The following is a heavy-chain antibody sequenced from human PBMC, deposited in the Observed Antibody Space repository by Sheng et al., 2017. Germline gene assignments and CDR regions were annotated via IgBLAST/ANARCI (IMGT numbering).Heavy chain of an antibody. CDR1: GITFSKYG. V-gene: IGHV3-30*18. CDR2: IAYDGINK. D-gene: IGHD3-3*02. Sequence: QVQLVESGGGVVQPGRSLRVSCAASGITFSKYGMHWVRQAPGKGLEWVAVIAYDGINKYYADSVKGRFTISRDNSKNTLYLQMNSLRAEDTAVYYCAKNIFEALITPEFDYRGQGTLVTVSS. CDR3: AKNIFEALITPEFDY. J-gene: IGHJ4*02.